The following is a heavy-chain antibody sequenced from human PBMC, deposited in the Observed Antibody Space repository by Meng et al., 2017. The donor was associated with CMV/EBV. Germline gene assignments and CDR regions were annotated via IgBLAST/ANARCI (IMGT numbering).Heavy chain of an antibody. D-gene: IGHD1-26*01. CDR1: GFTVSSNY. J-gene: IGHJ4*02. CDR2: IYSGGST. CDR3: ARGLREGARGFDY. V-gene: IGHV3-66*01. Sequence: EVQLVESGGGLVQPGGSLRLSCAASGFTVSSNYMSWVRQAPGKGLEWVSVIYSGGSTYYADSVKGRFTISRDNSKNTLYLQMNSLRAEDTAVYYCARGLREGARGFDYWGQGTLVTVAS.